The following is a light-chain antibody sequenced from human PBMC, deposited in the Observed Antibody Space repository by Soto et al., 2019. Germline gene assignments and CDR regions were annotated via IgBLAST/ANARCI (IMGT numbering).Light chain of an antibody. V-gene: IGKV3-11*01. J-gene: IGKJ1*01. CDR3: QQRSNWQRT. CDR2: DAS. CDR1: QSVSSY. Sequence: EIVLTQSPATLSLSPGERATRSCRASQSVSSYLAWFQQKPGQAPRLLISDASNRATGIPARFSGSGSGTDFTLTISSLEPEDFAVYYCQQRSNWQRTLGQGTKVDIK.